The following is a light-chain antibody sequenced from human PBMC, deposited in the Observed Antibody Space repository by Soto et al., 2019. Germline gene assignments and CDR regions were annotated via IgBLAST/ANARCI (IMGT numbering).Light chain of an antibody. CDR3: CSYVYNNSWV. V-gene: IGLV2-23*01. J-gene: IGLJ3*02. CDR2: EGN. Sequence: QSALTQPASVSGSPGQSITISCTGTSSDVLSYDAVSWYQHHPGKAPKLIIYEGNKRPSGVSNRFTGSRSGNMASLTISGLQAEDEADYYCCSYVYNNSWVFGGGTKVTVL. CDR1: SSDVLSYDA.